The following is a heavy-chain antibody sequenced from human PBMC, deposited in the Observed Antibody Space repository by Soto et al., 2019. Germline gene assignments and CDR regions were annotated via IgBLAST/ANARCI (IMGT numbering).Heavy chain of an antibody. CDR2: IYHSGST. CDR3: ARTKYYDFFSLLHDAFAL. D-gene: IGHD3-3*01. Sequence: QVQLQESGPGLVKPSGTLSLTCAVSGGSISSSNWWSWVRQPPGKGLEWIGEIYHSGSTNYNPSLQNLVTTSVHNANNQSSLNLSSVTASHTSVYYFARTKYYDFFSLLHDAFALWGQGTMVTLSS. J-gene: IGHJ3*01. V-gene: IGHV4-4*02. CDR1: GGSISSSNW.